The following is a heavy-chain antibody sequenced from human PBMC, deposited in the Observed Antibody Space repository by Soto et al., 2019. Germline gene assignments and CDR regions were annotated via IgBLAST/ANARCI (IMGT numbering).Heavy chain of an antibody. V-gene: IGHV3-23*01. D-gene: IGHD2-21*02. CDR2: IGASGDIT. Sequence: GGSLRLSCAASGFSFTNFAMSWVRQAPGKGLEWVAGIGASGDITWYADSVKGRLSVSRDNSKNTLYLQLNSLRFEDTAVYYCAKDDFTDRGDDYFDYWGPGTLVTVSS. CDR3: AKDDFTDRGDDYFDY. CDR1: GFSFTNFA. J-gene: IGHJ4*02.